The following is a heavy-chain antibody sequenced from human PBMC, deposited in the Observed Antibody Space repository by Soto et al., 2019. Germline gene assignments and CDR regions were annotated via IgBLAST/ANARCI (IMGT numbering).Heavy chain of an antibody. CDR3: ARDHGGGVTFQ. D-gene: IGHD3-16*01. CDR1: GYTFTSYA. Sequence: QVQLVQSGAEVKKPGASVKVSCKASGYTFTSYAISWVRQAPGQGLEWMGWISAYSGNTKYAQMLQGRVTMTADTSTSPAYMELRSLRADDMAVYYCARDHGGGVTFQWGQGTLVSVSS. V-gene: IGHV1-18*03. CDR2: ISAYSGNT. J-gene: IGHJ4*02.